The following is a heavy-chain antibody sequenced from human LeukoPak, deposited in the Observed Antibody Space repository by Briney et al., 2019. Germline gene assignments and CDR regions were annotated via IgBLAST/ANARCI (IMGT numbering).Heavy chain of an antibody. D-gene: IGHD3-22*01. CDR1: GGSISSSSYY. Sequence: KPSETLSLTCTVSGGSISSSSYYWGWIRQPPGKGLEWIGSIFYSGSTYHNPSLESRVTISVDTSKNQFSLKLSSVTAADTAVYYCARQFYYDSGGSHYWGQGTLVTVSS. V-gene: IGHV4-39*01. J-gene: IGHJ4*02. CDR3: ARQFYYDSGGSHY. CDR2: IFYSGST.